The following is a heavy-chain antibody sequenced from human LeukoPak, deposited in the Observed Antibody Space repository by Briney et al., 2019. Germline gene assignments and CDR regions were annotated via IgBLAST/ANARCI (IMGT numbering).Heavy chain of an antibody. V-gene: IGHV1-24*01. CDR3: ATVLVGATSYYYYGMDV. D-gene: IGHD1-26*01. CDR2: FDPEDGET. CDR1: GYTLTELS. Sequence: ASVKVSCKVSGYTLTELSMHWVRQAPGKGLEWMGGFDPEDGETIYAQKFQGRVTMTEDTSTDTAYMELSSLRSEDTAVYYCATVLVGATSYYYYGMDVWGQGTTVTVSS. J-gene: IGHJ6*02.